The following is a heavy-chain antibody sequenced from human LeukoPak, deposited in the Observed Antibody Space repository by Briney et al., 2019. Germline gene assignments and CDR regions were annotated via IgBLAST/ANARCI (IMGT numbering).Heavy chain of an antibody. J-gene: IGHJ4*02. CDR2: IYSGGST. D-gene: IGHD6-6*01. Sequence: GGSLRLSCAASAFTVSSNYMSWVRQAPGKGLEWVSVIYSGGSTYYADSVKGRFTISRDNSKNTLYLQMNSLRAEDTAVYYCASHSSSSEFDYWGQGTLVTVSS. CDR3: ASHSSSSEFDY. CDR1: AFTVSSNY. V-gene: IGHV3-66*02.